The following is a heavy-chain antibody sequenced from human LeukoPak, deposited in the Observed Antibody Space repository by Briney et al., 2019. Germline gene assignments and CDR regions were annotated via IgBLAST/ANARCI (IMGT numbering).Heavy chain of an antibody. CDR3: ARVLELVPRRYYFDY. J-gene: IGHJ4*02. CDR1: GGSISSYY. V-gene: IGHV4-59*01. CDR2: IYYSGST. Sequence: SETLSLTCTVSGGSISSYYWSWIRQPPGKGLEWIGYIYYSGSTNYNPSLKSRVTISVDTSKNQFSLKLSSVTAADTAVYYCARVLELVPRRYYFDYWGQGTLVIVSS. D-gene: IGHD1-26*01.